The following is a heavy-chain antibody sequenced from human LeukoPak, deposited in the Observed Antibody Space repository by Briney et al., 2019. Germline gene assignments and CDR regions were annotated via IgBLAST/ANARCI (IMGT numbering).Heavy chain of an antibody. V-gene: IGHV1-8*01. J-gene: IGHJ5*02. D-gene: IGHD3-10*01. CDR3: ARVLLWFGELRGFDP. CDR1: GYTFTSYD. CDR2: MNPNSGNT. Sequence: GASVKVSCKASGYTFTSYDINWVRQAIGQGLEWMGWMNPNSGNTGYAQKFQGRVTMTRNTSISTAYMELSSLRSEDTAVYYCARVLLWFGELRGFDPWGQGTLVTVSS.